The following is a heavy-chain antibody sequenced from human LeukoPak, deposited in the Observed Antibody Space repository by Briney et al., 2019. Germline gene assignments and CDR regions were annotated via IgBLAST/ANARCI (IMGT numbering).Heavy chain of an antibody. CDR1: GFTFSNHG. CDR3: ASGYSITSAHAFDI. J-gene: IGHJ3*02. Sequence: PGGSLRLSCAASGFTFSNHGFHWVRQAPGKGLEWVAVISYDGSNKYYADSVKGRFTISRDNSKNTVYLQMGSLRAEDMAVYYCASGYSITSAHAFDIWGQGTMVTVSS. CDR2: ISYDGSNK. D-gene: IGHD6-13*01. V-gene: IGHV3-30*19.